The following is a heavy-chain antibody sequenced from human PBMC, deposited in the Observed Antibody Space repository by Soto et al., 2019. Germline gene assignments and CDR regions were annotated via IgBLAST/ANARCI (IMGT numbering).Heavy chain of an antibody. CDR1: GFTFSSYA. Sequence: HPGGSLRLSCAASGFTFSSYAMSWVRQAPGKGLEWVSALSGSGGSTYYAESVKGRFTISRDNSKNTLYLQMNSLRAEDTAVYYCAKCRFGTGTDFDYWGQGTLVTVSA. D-gene: IGHD1-1*01. CDR3: AKCRFGTGTDFDY. V-gene: IGHV3-23*01. CDR2: LSGSGGST. J-gene: IGHJ4*02.